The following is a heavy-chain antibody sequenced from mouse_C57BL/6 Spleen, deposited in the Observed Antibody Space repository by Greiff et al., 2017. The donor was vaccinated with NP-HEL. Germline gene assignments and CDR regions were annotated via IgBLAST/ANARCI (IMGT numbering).Heavy chain of an antibody. V-gene: IGHV5-4*01. CDR1: GFTFSSYA. J-gene: IGHJ2*01. CDR2: ISDGGSYT. CDR3: ARDSSGGYYFDY. D-gene: IGHD3-2*02. Sequence: EVHLVESGGGLVKPGGSLKLSCAASGFTFSSYAMSWVRQTPEKRLEWVATISDGGSYTYYPDNVKGRFTISRDNAKNNLYLQMSHLKSEDTAMYYCARDSSGGYYFDYWGQGTTLTVSS.